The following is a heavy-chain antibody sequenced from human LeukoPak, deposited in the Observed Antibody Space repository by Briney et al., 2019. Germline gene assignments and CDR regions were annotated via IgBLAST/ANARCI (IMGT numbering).Heavy chain of an antibody. D-gene: IGHD2-15*01. V-gene: IGHV5-51*01. CDR2: IYPGDSDT. CDR1: GYSFTTYW. J-gene: IGHJ6*02. Sequence: GESLKISCKGSGYSFTTYWIGWVRQMPGKGLEWMGIIYPGDSDTRYSPSFQGQVTISADKSISTACLQWSSLKASDTAMYYCARQRYCSSGSCRGMDVWGQGTTVTVSS. CDR3: ARQRYCSSGSCRGMDV.